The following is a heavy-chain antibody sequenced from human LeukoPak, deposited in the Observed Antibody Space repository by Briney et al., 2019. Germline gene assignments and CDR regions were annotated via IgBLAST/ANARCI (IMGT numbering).Heavy chain of an antibody. CDR3: ARGGDIVVGDGDAFDI. V-gene: IGHV1-46*01. CDR1: GYTFTSYY. D-gene: IGHD2-15*01. J-gene: IGHJ3*02. Sequence: ASVKVSCKASGYTFTSYYMHWVRQAPGQGLEWMGIINPSGGSTSYVQKFQGRVTMTRDTSTSTVYMELSSLRSEDTAVYYCARGGDIVVGDGDAFDIWGQGTMVTVSS. CDR2: INPSGGST.